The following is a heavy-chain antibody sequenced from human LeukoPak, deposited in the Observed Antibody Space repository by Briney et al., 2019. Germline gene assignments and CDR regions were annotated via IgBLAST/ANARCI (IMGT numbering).Heavy chain of an antibody. CDR3: ASLDY. CDR2: INSDGSST. V-gene: IGHV3-74*01. J-gene: IGHJ4*02. CDR1: GLTFSIYW. Sequence: PGGSLRLSCAASGLTFSIYWVHWARQAPGKGLVWVSSINSDGSSTSYADSVKGRFTISRDNAKNTLYLQMNTLRAEDTAVYYCASLDYWGQGTPVTVSS.